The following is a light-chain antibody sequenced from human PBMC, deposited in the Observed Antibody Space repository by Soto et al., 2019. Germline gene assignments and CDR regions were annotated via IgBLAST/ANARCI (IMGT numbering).Light chain of an antibody. CDR1: QSVSSN. V-gene: IGKV3-15*01. Sequence: EIVMTQSPATLSVSPGERATLSCRASQSVSSNLAWYQQKPGQAPRLLIYGATTRATGIPARFIGSGSGTHFTLSIISLQSEDVAVYYCHHYNSWPPWMFGQGTKVDIK. CDR3: HHYNSWPPWM. CDR2: GAT. J-gene: IGKJ1*01.